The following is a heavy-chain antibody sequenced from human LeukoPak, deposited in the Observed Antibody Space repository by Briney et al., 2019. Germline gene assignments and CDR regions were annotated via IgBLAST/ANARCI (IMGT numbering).Heavy chain of an antibody. D-gene: IGHD1-20*01. CDR2: ISGTGFTT. V-gene: IGHV3-23*01. CDR1: GFTLSTYA. CDR3: AKDGYNWIAFDD. Sequence: PGGSLRLSCAASGFTLSTYAMHWVRQAPGKGLEWVAYISGTGFTTYYADSVKGRLTISSDSSKNTLFLQMNSLRAEDTAIYDCAKDGYNWIAFDDWGQGTLVTVSS. J-gene: IGHJ4*02.